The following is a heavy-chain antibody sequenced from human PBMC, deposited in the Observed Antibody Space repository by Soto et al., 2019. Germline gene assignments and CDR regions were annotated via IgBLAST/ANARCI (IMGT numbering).Heavy chain of an antibody. CDR2: IIPIFGTA. V-gene: IGHV1-69*13. Sequence: SVKVSCKASGGTFSSYAISWVRQAPGQGLEWMGGIIPIFGTANYAQKFQGRVTITADESTSTAYMELSSLRSEDTAVYYCASSAILRTPPSSFDIWGQGTMVTVSS. CDR3: ASSAILRTPPSSFDI. CDR1: GGTFSSYA. J-gene: IGHJ3*02. D-gene: IGHD2-15*01.